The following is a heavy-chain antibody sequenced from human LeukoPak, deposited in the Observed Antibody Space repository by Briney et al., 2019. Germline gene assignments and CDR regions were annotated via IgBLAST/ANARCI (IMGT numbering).Heavy chain of an antibody. D-gene: IGHD6-13*01. CDR2: IYYSGST. Sequence: SETLSFTCTVSGGSISSYYWSWIRQPPGKGLEWIGYIYYSGSTNYNPSLKSRVTISVDTSKNQFSLKLSSVTAADTAVYYCARAGSSSWTSYYYYGMDVWGKGTTVTVSS. CDR1: GGSISSYY. V-gene: IGHV4-59*01. CDR3: ARAGSSSWTSYYYYGMDV. J-gene: IGHJ6*04.